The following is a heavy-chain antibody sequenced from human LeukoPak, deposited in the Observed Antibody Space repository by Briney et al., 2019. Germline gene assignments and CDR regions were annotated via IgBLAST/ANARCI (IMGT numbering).Heavy chain of an antibody. J-gene: IGHJ3*02. CDR2: ISSSGNSI. CDR3: ARQYYYDTSGYDAFDI. D-gene: IGHD3-22*01. CDR1: GFTFSSYE. V-gene: IGHV3-48*03. Sequence: PGGSLRLSCAASGFTFSSYELNWVRQTPGKGLEWVSYISSSGNSIYYADSVKGRFTISRDNAKNSLCLQMNSLRAEGTAVYYCARQYYYDTSGYDAFDIWGQGTMVTVSS.